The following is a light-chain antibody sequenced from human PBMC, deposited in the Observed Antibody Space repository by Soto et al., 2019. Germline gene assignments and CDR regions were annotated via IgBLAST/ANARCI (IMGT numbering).Light chain of an antibody. CDR3: AAWDSSVSGRV. J-gene: IGLJ3*02. CDR2: EVS. V-gene: IGLV2-14*01. Sequence: QSALTQPASVSGSPGQSITISCTGTSSDVGGYNYVSWYQQHPGKAPKLMIYEVSNRPSGVPDRFSDSKSGTSASLTISGLRSEDEADYYCAAWDSSVSGRVFGGGTKLTVL. CDR1: SSDVGGYNY.